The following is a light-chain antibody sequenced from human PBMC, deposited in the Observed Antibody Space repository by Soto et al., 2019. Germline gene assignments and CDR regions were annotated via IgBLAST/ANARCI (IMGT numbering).Light chain of an antibody. Sequence: EIVMTQSPATLSVSPGERATLSCRASQYIGSAVAWYHQRSGQAPRLLIYDVSNRASGIPARFSGSGSETDFTLTISSLEPEDFAVYYCQQRSDWPLTFGQGTRLEIK. J-gene: IGKJ5*01. CDR3: QQRSDWPLT. V-gene: IGKV3-11*01. CDR1: QYIGSA. CDR2: DVS.